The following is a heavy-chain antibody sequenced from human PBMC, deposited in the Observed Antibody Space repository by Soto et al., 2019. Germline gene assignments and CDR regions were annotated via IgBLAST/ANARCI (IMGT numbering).Heavy chain of an antibody. CDR3: ARKVVGSTSRPDYWYFEL. D-gene: IGHD2-21*01. CDR2: ISGGGDGT. V-gene: IGHV3-23*01. CDR1: GFTFINYA. Sequence: EVQLLESGGDSVQPGGSVRLSCTGSGFTFINYAMNWVRQAPGKGMEGVSTISGGGDGTFFADSVRARFTFSRANSKNTATLQINSLAVHATAVYYCARKVVGSTSRPDYWYFELWGRGTLVTVSS. J-gene: IGHJ2*01.